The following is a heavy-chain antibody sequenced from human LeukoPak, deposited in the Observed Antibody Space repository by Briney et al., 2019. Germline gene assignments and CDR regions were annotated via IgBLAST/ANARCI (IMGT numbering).Heavy chain of an antibody. J-gene: IGHJ4*02. CDR3: ARWRSGFDS. CDR2: IYTSGST. V-gene: IGHV4-61*02. CDR1: GGSISSGSYY. Sequence: SETLSLTCTVSGGSISSGSYYWSWIRQPAGKGLEWIGRIYTSGSTNYNPSLKSRVTISVDTSKNQFSLKLSSVTAADTAVYYCARWRSGFDSWGQGTLVTVSS.